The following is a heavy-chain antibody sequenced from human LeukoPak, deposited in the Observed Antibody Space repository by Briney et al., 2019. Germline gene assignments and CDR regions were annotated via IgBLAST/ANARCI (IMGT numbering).Heavy chain of an antibody. CDR1: GASISSYY. CDR3: ARVAAAGPYYFDY. CDR2: ISSSGSTI. J-gene: IGHJ4*02. Sequence: LSLTCTVSGASISSYYMSWIRQAPGKGLEWVSYISSSGSTIYYADSVKGRFTISRDNAKNSLYLQMNSLRAEDTAVYYCARVAAAGPYYFDYWGQGTLVTVSS. D-gene: IGHD6-13*01. V-gene: IGHV3-11*04.